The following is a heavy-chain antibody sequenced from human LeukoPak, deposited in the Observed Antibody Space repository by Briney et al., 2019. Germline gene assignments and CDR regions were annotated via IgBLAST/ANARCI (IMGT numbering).Heavy chain of an antibody. CDR3: GRDIGAAIGH. D-gene: IGHD6-13*01. V-gene: IGHV6-1*01. CDR2: TYYRSKWYN. CDR1: GDSVSSYSTG. J-gene: IGHJ4*02. Sequence: SQTLSLTCAISGDSVSSYSTGWNWIRQSPSRGLEWLGRTYYRSKWYNEYALSVRSRITISPDTSKNQVSLQLNSVTPDDTAFYYCGRDIGAAIGHWGQGTLVTVSS.